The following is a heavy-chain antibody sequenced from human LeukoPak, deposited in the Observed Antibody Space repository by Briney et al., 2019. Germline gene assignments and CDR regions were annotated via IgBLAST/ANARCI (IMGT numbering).Heavy chain of an antibody. Sequence: AGGSLRLSCAASGFTFSSYAMHWVRQAPGKGLEWVAVISYDGSNKYYADSVKGRFTISRDNSKNTLYLQMNSLRAEDTAVYYCARAPSYYSPAFDIWGQGTMVTVSS. J-gene: IGHJ3*02. V-gene: IGHV3-30*04. D-gene: IGHD2-21*01. CDR3: ARAPSYYSPAFDI. CDR1: GFTFSSYA. CDR2: ISYDGSNK.